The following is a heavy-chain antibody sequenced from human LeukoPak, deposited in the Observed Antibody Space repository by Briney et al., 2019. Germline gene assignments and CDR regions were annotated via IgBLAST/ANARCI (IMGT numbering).Heavy chain of an antibody. Sequence: SETLSLTCTVSGGSISSYYWTWIRQPPGKGLEWIGYIYYSGSTNYNPSLKSRVTISVDTSKNQFSLKLTSVTAADTAVYYCARGVNSGDFDYWGQGTLVTVSS. CDR2: IYYSGST. CDR1: GGSISSYY. J-gene: IGHJ4*02. CDR3: ARGVNSGDFDY. D-gene: IGHD5-12*01. V-gene: IGHV4-59*01.